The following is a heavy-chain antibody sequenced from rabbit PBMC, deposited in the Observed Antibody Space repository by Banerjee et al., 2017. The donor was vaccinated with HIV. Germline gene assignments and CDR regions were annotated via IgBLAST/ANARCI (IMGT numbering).Heavy chain of an antibody. V-gene: IGHV1S40*01. CDR2: IHAGSSDNT. CDR3: ARDLAGVIGWNFGL. D-gene: IGHD4-1*01. Sequence: WIACIHAGSSDNTYYASWAKGRFTISKTSSTTVTLQMTSLTAADTATYFCARDLAGVIGWNFGLWGPGTLVTVS. J-gene: IGHJ6*01.